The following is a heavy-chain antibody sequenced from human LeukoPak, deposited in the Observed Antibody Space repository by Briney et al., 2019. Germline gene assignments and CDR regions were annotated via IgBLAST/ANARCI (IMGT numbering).Heavy chain of an antibody. V-gene: IGHV3-9*01. CDR3: VKGSGTFYNGYFDY. CDR1: GFTFDDYA. CDR2: ISWNGGNI. J-gene: IGHJ4*02. Sequence: GRSLRLSCAVSGFTFDDYAMHWVRQAPGEALEWVSGISWNGGNIDYADSVKGRFTISRDNAKNSLFLQMNRLRAEDTAFYYCVKGSGTFYNGYFDYWGQGTLVSVST. D-gene: IGHD3-10*01.